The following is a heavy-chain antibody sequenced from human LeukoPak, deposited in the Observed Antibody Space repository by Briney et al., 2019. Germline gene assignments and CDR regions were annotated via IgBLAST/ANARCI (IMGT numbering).Heavy chain of an antibody. CDR3: ARASMGGRDYHLDS. Sequence: GGSLRLSCAASGFTPSSYCMTWVRQAPGKGLEWVANIKQDGTDKYYVDSVKGRFTITRDNAKNSLFLQLGSLRADDTAVYYCARASMGGRDYHLDSWGQGTLVTVSS. CDR2: IKQDGTDK. CDR1: GFTPSSYC. J-gene: IGHJ4*02. D-gene: IGHD4/OR15-4a*01. V-gene: IGHV3-7*01.